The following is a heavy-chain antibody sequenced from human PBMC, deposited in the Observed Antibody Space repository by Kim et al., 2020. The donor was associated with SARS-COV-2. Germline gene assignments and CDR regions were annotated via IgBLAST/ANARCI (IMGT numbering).Heavy chain of an antibody. J-gene: IGHJ5*02. CDR3: ESVYSSSAGEFDP. Sequence: YAPKVQDRVTITRDRSMSTAYMELSSRRSEDTAMYYCESVYSSSAGEFDPWGQGTLVTVSS. V-gene: IGHV1-45*02. D-gene: IGHD6-6*01.